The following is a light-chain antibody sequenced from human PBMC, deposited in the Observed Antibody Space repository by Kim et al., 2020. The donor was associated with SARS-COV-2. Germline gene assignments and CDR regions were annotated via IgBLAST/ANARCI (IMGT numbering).Light chain of an antibody. V-gene: IGLV7-43*01. Sequence: QAVVTQEPSLTVSPGGTVTLTCASTTGAVTSGYYPNWFQQKPGQAPRALMYSTNNKYSWTPARFSGSLLGGKAALTLSGVQPEDEAEYYCLLYYGGGLLFGGGTQLTVL. CDR2: STN. J-gene: IGLJ2*01. CDR1: TGAVTSGYY. CDR3: LLYYGGGLL.